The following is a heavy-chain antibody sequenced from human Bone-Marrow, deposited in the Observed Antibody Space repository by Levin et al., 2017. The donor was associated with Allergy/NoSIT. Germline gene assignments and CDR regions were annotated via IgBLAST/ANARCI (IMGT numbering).Heavy chain of an antibody. D-gene: IGHD2-2*01. CDR3: AKDDTDIVVVPAAGSSYYFDY. J-gene: IGHJ4*02. CDR1: GFTFDDYA. V-gene: IGHV3-9*01. CDR2: ISWNSGSI. Sequence: GGSLRLSCAASGFTFDDYAMHWVRQAPGKGLEWVSGISWNSGSIGYADSVKGRFTISRDNAKNSLYLQMNSLRAEDTALYYCAKDDTDIVVVPAAGSSYYFDYWGQGTLVTVSS.